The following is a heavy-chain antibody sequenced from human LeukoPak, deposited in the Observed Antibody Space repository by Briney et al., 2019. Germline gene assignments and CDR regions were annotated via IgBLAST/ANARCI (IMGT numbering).Heavy chain of an antibody. J-gene: IGHJ6*02. D-gene: IGHD3-9*01. CDR1: GDTFSSYA. Sequence: ASVKVSCKASGDTFSSYAISWVRQAPGQGLEWMGGIIPIFGTANYAQKFQGRVTITADESTSTAYMELSSLRSEDTAVYYCASSQYSYYDILTGPRYYYGMDVWGQGTTVTVSS. CDR3: ASSQYSYYDILTGPRYYYGMDV. V-gene: IGHV1-69*13. CDR2: IIPIFGTA.